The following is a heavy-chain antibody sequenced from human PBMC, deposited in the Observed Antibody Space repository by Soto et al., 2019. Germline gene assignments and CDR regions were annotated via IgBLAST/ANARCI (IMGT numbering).Heavy chain of an antibody. CDR3: AKDTGDTAMGPRPTFGTDV. CDR1: GFTFSSYA. D-gene: IGHD5-18*01. Sequence: QVQLVESGGGVVQPGRSLRLSCAASGFTFSSYAIHWVRQAPGKGLEWVVVISYDGSNKYYADSVKGRFTISRDNSKNTMYRQMNSLRAEDTAAYCCAKDTGDTAMGPRPTFGTDVWGQGTTVTVSS. J-gene: IGHJ6*02. V-gene: IGHV3-30-3*02. CDR2: ISYDGSNK.